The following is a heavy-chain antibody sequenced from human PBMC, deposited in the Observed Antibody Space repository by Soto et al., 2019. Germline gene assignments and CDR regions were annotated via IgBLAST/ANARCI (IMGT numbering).Heavy chain of an antibody. CDR3: ARESVVPAAKISNWFDP. Sequence: QVQLQQWGAGLLKPSETLSLTCAVYGGSFSGYYWSWIRQPPGKGLEWIGEINHRGSTNYNPSLKSRVTISVDTSKNQFSLKLSSVTAADTAVYYCARESVVPAAKISNWFDPWGQGTLVTVSS. D-gene: IGHD2-2*01. CDR1: GGSFSGYY. CDR2: INHRGST. V-gene: IGHV4-34*01. J-gene: IGHJ5*02.